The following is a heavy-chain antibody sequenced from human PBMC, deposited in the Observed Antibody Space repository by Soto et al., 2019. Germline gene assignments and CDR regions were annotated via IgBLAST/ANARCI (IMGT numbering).Heavy chain of an antibody. J-gene: IGHJ4*02. CDR2: IAYDGRNK. Sequence: QVQLVESGGGVVQPGRSLRLSCAASGFTFSSYAMHWVRQAPGKGLEWVAVIAYDGRNKYYADSVKGRFTISRDNSKNTLYLQMNSLRIEDTAGYYWARELERVFDYWGQGTLVTVSS. V-gene: IGHV3-30*04. D-gene: IGHD1-1*01. CDR3: ARELERVFDY. CDR1: GFTFSSYA.